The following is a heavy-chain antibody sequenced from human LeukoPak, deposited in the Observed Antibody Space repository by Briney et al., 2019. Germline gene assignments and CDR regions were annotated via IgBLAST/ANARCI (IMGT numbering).Heavy chain of an antibody. D-gene: IGHD6-13*01. J-gene: IGHJ4*02. V-gene: IGHV5-51*01. Sequence: GESLKISCKGSGYGFNNFWIGWVRQMPGKGLEWMGVIYPGDSYTKYSPSFQGQVTISADKSISTAYLQWSSLKASDTAMYYCARRSGYSSSPLWIDYWGRGTLVTVSS. CDR2: IYPGDSYT. CDR1: GYGFNNFW. CDR3: ARRSGYSSSPLWIDY.